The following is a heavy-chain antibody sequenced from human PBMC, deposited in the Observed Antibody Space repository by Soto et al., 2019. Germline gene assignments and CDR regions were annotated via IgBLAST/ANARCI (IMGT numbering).Heavy chain of an antibody. D-gene: IGHD6-13*01. J-gene: IGHJ6*02. V-gene: IGHV3-30*18. CDR1: GFTFSSYG. CDR3: AKTVPAGTPWNYYYGMAV. CDR2: ISFDGINK. Sequence: QVQLVESGGGVVQPGRSLRLSCAASGFTFSSYGMHWVRQAQGKGLEWVAVISFDGINKFYADSAKGRFTISGDKSKNSLHRRMDSLRAEDTAVYYCAKTVPAGTPWNYYYGMAVWGQGTTVTVSS.